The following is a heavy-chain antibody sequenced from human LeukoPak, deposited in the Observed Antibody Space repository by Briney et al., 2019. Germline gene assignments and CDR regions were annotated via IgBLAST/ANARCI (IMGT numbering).Heavy chain of an antibody. V-gene: IGHV3-23*01. Sequence: GGSLRLSCAASGLTFSSCALSWVRQAPLKGLEWVSSISGSGGSTYYADSVKGRFTISRDNSKNALYLQMSSLRVEDTAVYYCANTPLYSSGWYKMTYWGQGTLVTVSS. J-gene: IGHJ4*02. CDR2: ISGSGGST. CDR1: GLTFSSCA. CDR3: ANTPLYSSGWYKMTY. D-gene: IGHD6-19*01.